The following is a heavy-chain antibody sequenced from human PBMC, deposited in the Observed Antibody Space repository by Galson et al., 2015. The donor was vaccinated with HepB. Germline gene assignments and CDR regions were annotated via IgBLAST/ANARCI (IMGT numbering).Heavy chain of an antibody. V-gene: IGHV3-23*01. CDR1: GFIFRSSA. D-gene: IGHD2-21*01. J-gene: IGHJ4*02. Sequence: SLRLSCAASGFIFRSSAMKWVRQAPGKGLEWVSVVGGDGANIHYADSVQGRFTISRDNSKNTLYLQMTSLRAEDTAVYYCAKYQQSGDESYWGQGTLVTVSS. CDR2: VGGDGANI. CDR3: AKYQQSGDESY.